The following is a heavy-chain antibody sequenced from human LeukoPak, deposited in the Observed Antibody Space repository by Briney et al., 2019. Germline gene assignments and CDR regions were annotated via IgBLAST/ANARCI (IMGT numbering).Heavy chain of an antibody. V-gene: IGHV4-34*01. CDR1: GGSFSGYY. J-gene: IGHJ4*02. CDR2: INHSGST. Sequence: KASETLSLTCAVYGGSFSGYYWSWIRQPPGKGLEWIGEINHSGSTNYNPSLKSRVTISVDKSKNQFSLKLSSVTAADTAVYYCARVVYRIFDYWGQGTLVTVSS. D-gene: IGHD5/OR15-5a*01. CDR3: ARVVYRIFDY.